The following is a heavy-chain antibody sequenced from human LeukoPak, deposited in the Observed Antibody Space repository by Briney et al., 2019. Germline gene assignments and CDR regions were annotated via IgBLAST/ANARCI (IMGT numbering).Heavy chain of an antibody. Sequence: GGSLRLSCAASGFTFSGYWMSWVRQAPGKGLEWVANIKQDESETYYVDSMKGRFTISRDSAKNSLFLQMDSLRAEDTAVYFCAREVSHWFFDVWGRGALVTVSS. CDR1: GFTFSGYW. V-gene: IGHV3-7*01. CDR3: AREVSHWFFDV. J-gene: IGHJ2*01. CDR2: IKQDESET.